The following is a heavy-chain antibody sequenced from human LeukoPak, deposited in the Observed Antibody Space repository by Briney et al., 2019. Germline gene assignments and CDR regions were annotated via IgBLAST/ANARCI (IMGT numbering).Heavy chain of an antibody. CDR1: GVTFSSYA. V-gene: IGHV3-23*01. CDR2: ISGSGGST. Sequence: GGSLRLSCAASGVTFSSYAMSWVRQAPGKGLEWVSAISGSGGSTYYADSVKGRFTISRDNSKNTLYLQMNSLRAEDTAVYYCAKPTRRSTVIEGWFDPWGQGTLVTVSS. J-gene: IGHJ5*02. CDR3: AKPTRRSTVIEGWFDP. D-gene: IGHD4-17*01.